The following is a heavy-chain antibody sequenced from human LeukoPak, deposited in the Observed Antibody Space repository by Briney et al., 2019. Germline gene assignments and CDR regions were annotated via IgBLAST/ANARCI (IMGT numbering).Heavy chain of an antibody. CDR1: GFTFSDYY. J-gene: IGHJ4*02. CDR3: ASEGSYNWNTVDY. CDR2: ISSSGSTI. D-gene: IGHD1/OR15-1a*01. V-gene: IGHV3-11*01. Sequence: PGGSLRLSCAASGFTFSDYYMSWIRQAPGKGLEWVSYISSSGSTIYYADSVEGRFTISRDNAKNSLYLQMNSLRAEDTAVYYCASEGSYNWNTVDYWGQGTLVTVSS.